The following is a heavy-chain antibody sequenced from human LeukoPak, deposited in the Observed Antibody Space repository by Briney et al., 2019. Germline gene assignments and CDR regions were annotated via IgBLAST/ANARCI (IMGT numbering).Heavy chain of an antibody. D-gene: IGHD7-27*01. Sequence: GGSLRLSCAASGFTFSSYWMHWVRQAPGKGLVWVSRINSDGSSTTYADSAKGSFTISRDNAKNTLYLQMSSVGAEDTAVYYCARGAWGSHDYWGQGTLVTVSS. V-gene: IGHV3-74*01. CDR3: ARGAWGSHDY. CDR1: GFTFSSYW. CDR2: INSDGSST. J-gene: IGHJ4*02.